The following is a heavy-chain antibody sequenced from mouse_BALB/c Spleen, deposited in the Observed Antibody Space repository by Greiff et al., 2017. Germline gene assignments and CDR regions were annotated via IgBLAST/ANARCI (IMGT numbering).Heavy chain of an antibody. J-gene: IGHJ2*01. CDR3: ARRRLRNYFDY. Sequence: VQLQQSGAELMKPGASVKISCKATGYTFSSYWIEWVKQRPGHGLEWIGEILPGSGSTNYNEKFKGKATFTADTSSNTAYMQLSSLTSEDSAVYYCARRRLRNYFDYWGQGTTLTVSS. D-gene: IGHD3-2*02. CDR1: GYTFSSYW. CDR2: ILPGSGST. V-gene: IGHV1-9*01.